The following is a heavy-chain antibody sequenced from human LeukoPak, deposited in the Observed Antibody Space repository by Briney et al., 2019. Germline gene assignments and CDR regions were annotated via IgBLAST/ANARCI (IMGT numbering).Heavy chain of an antibody. CDR3: AIGERFIDAFEF. Sequence: GGSLRLSCAASGFIFSSYVMTWVRQAPGKGLECVSGISGSGDKTYYADSVTGRFTISRDNSEDTLYLQMNSLRADDTAVYYCAIGERFIDAFEFWGQGTMVTVSS. V-gene: IGHV3-23*01. J-gene: IGHJ3*01. CDR1: GFIFSSYV. CDR2: ISGSGDKT.